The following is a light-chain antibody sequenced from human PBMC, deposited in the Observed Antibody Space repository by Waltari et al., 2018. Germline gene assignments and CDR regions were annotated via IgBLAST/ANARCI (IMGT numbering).Light chain of an antibody. CDR1: QSVSSN. CDR2: GAS. Sequence: EIVMTQPPATLSVSSGERATFPCRASQSVSSNLAWYQQKPGQAPRLLIYGASTRATGIPARFSGSGSGTEFTLTISSLQSEDFAVYYCQQYNDWPLLTFGGGTKVEIK. J-gene: IGKJ4*01. V-gene: IGKV3-15*01. CDR3: QQYNDWPLLT.